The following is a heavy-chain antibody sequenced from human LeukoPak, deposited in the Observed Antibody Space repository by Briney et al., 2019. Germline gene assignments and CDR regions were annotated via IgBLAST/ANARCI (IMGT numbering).Heavy chain of an antibody. Sequence: GASVRVSCKASGYTFTAYYIHWVRQAPGQGIEWIGWVNPNTGGTYYAQKFQDRVTMTRDASISTAYMELNRLRSDDTAVYYCGRDLVSRQEVDQPWGQGTLVTVYS. CDR3: GRDLVSRQEVDQP. J-gene: IGHJ5*02. CDR1: GYTFTAYY. V-gene: IGHV1-2*02. D-gene: IGHD1-26*01. CDR2: VNPNTGGT.